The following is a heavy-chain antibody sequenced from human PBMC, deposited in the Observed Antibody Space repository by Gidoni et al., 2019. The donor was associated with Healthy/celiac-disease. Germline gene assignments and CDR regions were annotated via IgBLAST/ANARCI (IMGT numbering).Heavy chain of an antibody. CDR2: IFYSGST. CDR1: GGYIRSYY. V-gene: IGHV4-59*01. Sequence: QVQLQESGPGLVKPSETLSLTCTVSGGYIRSYYWSWIRQPPGKGLEWIGYIFYSGSTNYNPSLKSRVTISVDPSKNQFSLKLSSVTAADTALYYCARMHYDSSVPGAFDIWGQGTMVTVSS. J-gene: IGHJ3*02. D-gene: IGHD3-22*01. CDR3: ARMHYDSSVPGAFDI.